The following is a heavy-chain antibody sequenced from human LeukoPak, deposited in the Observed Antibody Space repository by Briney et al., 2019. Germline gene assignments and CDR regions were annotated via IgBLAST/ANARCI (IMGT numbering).Heavy chain of an antibody. J-gene: IGHJ6*02. CDR1: GYTFTGYY. CDR2: INPNSGGT. D-gene: IGHD5-18*01. V-gene: IGHV1-2*02. Sequence: ASVKVSCKASGYTFTGYYMHWARQAPGQGLEWMGWINPNSGGTNYAQKFQGRVTMTRDTSISTAYMELSRLRSDDTAVYYCARGTAVDYYYGMDVWGQGTTVTVSS. CDR3: ARGTAVDYYYGMDV.